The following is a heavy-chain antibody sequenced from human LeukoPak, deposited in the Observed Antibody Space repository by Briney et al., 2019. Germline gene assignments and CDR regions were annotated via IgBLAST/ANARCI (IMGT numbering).Heavy chain of an antibody. CDR3: ARDGLDSSSWDYFDY. V-gene: IGHV3-20*04. CDR1: GFTFDDYG. Sequence: GGSLRLSCAASGFTFDDYGMSWVRQAPGKGLEWVSGINWNGGSTGYADSVKGRFTISRDNAKNSLYLQMNSLRAEDTALYYCARDGLDSSSWDYFDYWGQGTLVTVSS. J-gene: IGHJ4*02. CDR2: INWNGGST. D-gene: IGHD6-13*01.